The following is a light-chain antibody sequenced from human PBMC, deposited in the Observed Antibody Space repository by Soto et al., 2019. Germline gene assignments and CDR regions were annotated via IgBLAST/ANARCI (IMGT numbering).Light chain of an antibody. Sequence: QSVLTQPASVSGSPGQSITISCTGTSSDVGGYNYVSWYQQPPGKAPKLMIYDVSNRPSGVSNRFSGSKSGNTASLTISGLPAEDGADYYCSSYTSSSTVVFGGGTKLTVL. CDR3: SSYTSSSTVV. J-gene: IGLJ2*01. CDR2: DVS. CDR1: SSDVGGYNY. V-gene: IGLV2-14*01.